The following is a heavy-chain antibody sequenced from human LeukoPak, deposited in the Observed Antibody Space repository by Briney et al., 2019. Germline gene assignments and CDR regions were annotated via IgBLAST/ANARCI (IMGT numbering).Heavy chain of an antibody. J-gene: IGHJ4*02. Sequence: GGSLRLSCAASGFTFSSYAMSWVRQAPGKGLEGCSAISGSGGSSYYADSVNVRFTVAGGKSKSTMYLQMNMLRSEDTAGYYCAKYSGSGSRITYYFIDYWGQGTLVTVSS. CDR1: GFTFSSYA. D-gene: IGHD3-10*01. CDR2: ISGSGGSS. V-gene: IGHV3-23*01. CDR3: AKYSGSGSRITYYFIDY.